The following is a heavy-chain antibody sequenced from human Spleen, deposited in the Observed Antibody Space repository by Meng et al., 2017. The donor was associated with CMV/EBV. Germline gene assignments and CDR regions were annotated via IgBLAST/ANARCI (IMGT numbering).Heavy chain of an antibody. CDR1: FTFSSYG. CDR2: ISGSGGST. D-gene: IGHD3-22*01. CDR3: AKGSYYYDSSGYAVFDY. J-gene: IGHJ4*02. V-gene: IGHV3-23*01. Sequence: FTFSSYGMSWVRQAPGKGLEWVSAISGSGGSTYYADSVKGRFTISRDNSKNTLYLQMNSLRAEDTAVYYCAKGSYYYDSSGYAVFDYWGQGTLVTVSS.